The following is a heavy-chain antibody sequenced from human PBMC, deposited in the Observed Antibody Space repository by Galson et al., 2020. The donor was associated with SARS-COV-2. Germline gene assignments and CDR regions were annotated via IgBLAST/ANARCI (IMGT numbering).Heavy chain of an antibody. CDR3: ARDLGATITSGAWDY. V-gene: IGHV3-7*04. J-gene: IGHJ4*02. CDR1: GFTFSSYW. Sequence: SCAASGFTFSSYWMSWVRQAPGKGLEWVANIKQDGSEKYYVDSVKGRFTISRDNAKNSLYLQMNSLRAEDTAVYYCARDLGATITSGAWDYWGQGTLVTVSS. D-gene: IGHD5-12*01. CDR2: IKQDGSEK.